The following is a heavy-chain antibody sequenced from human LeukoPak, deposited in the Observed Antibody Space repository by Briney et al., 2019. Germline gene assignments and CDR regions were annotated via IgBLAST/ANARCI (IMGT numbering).Heavy chain of an antibody. J-gene: IGHJ4*02. CDR3: VKDRGSGSSSASYFDF. CDR1: GFTFDDYA. V-gene: IGHV3-9*01. D-gene: IGHD6-6*01. CDR2: VSLHSGTI. Sequence: PGRSLRLSCAASGFTFDDYAMHWVRRRPGKGLEWLSGVSLHSGTIEYADSVKGRFSISRDNAKNSLYLQMNSLRPEDTAFYYCVKDRGSGSSSASYFDFWGQGILVTVSS.